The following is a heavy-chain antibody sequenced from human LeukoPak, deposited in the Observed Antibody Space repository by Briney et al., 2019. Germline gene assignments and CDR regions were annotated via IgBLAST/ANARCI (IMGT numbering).Heavy chain of an antibody. D-gene: IGHD1-7*01. CDR2: ISSSSSYI. J-gene: IGHJ6*02. CDR1: GFTFSSYA. V-gene: IGHV3-21*03. Sequence: GGSLRLSCAASGFTFSSYAMSWVRQAPGKGLEWVSSISSSSSYIYYADSVKGRFTISRDNAKNSLYLQMNSLKIEDTAVYYCTTDEDWNYARKDVWGQGATVIVSS. CDR3: TTDEDWNYARKDV.